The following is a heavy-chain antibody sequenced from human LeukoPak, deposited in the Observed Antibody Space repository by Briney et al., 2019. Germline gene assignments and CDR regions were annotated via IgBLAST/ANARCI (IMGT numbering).Heavy chain of an antibody. V-gene: IGHV4-61*02. D-gene: IGHD3-10*01. J-gene: IGHJ4*02. CDR1: GNSISSGDNY. CDR3: ARWGLMVRGVIAFDY. Sequence: SETLSLTCTVSGNSISSGDNYWSWIRQPAGKGLEWIGRIYTSGSTNYNPSLKSRVTISGDTSKNQFSLRLSSVTAADTAVYYCARWGLMVRGVIAFDYWGQGTLVTVSS. CDR2: IYTSGST.